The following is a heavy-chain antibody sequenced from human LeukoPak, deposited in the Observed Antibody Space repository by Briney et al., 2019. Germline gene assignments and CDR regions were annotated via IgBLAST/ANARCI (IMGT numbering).Heavy chain of an antibody. CDR1: GGSISSYY. V-gene: IGHV4-59*08. CDR3: ARLPLDYYYGMDV. J-gene: IGHJ6*02. Sequence: PSETLSLTCTVSGGSISSYYWSWIRQPPGKGLEWIGYIYYSGSTNYNPSLKSRVTMSVDTSKNQFSLKLSSVTAADTAVYYCARLPLDYYYGMDVWGQGTTVTVSS. CDR2: IYYSGST.